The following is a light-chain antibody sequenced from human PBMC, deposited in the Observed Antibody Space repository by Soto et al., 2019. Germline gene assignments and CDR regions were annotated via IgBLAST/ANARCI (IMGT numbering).Light chain of an antibody. Sequence: EIVMTQSPAALSVSPGERATLSCRASQSVSSNLAWYQQKPGQAPRLLIYGASTRAAGFPARFSGSGSGTEFTLTISSLQPEDFAVYYCQQYYNWPRTFGQGTKVEIK. CDR3: QQYYNWPRT. CDR1: QSVSSN. CDR2: GAS. J-gene: IGKJ1*01. V-gene: IGKV3-15*01.